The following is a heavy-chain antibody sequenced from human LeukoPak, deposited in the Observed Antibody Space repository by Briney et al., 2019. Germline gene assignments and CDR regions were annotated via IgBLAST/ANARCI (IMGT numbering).Heavy chain of an antibody. D-gene: IGHD6-19*01. Sequence: PGGSLRLSCAASGFTFSSYSMNWVRQAPGKGLEWVAAIWYDGSNKYYADSVKGRFTISGDNSKNTLYLQMNSLRAEDTAVYYCAKLAVAGTGDAFDIWGQGTMVTVSS. J-gene: IGHJ3*02. CDR3: AKLAVAGTGDAFDI. CDR1: GFTFSSYS. V-gene: IGHV3-33*06. CDR2: IWYDGSNK.